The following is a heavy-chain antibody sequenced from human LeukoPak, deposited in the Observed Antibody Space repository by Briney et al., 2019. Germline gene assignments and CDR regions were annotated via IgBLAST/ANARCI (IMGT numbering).Heavy chain of an antibody. D-gene: IGHD2-21*01. CDR3: ARGGMLWWQGPDY. CDR2: INAGNGNT. CDR1: GYTFPTYA. J-gene: IGHJ4*02. V-gene: IGHV1-3*01. Sequence: GASVKVSCKASGYTFPTYAIHWVRQAPGQSLEWMGWINAGNGNTKYSQKFQGRVTITWDTSASTAYMELSSLKSEDTAVYYCARGGMLWWQGPDYWGQGTLVTVSS.